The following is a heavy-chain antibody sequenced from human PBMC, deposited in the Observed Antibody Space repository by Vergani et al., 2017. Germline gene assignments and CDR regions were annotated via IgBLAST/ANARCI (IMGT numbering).Heavy chain of an antibody. CDR3: ARTRVGPSDV. J-gene: IGHJ6*04. CDR1: GGSISSSSYY. D-gene: IGHD1-26*01. Sequence: QLQLQESGPGLVKPSETLSLTCTVSGGSISSSSYYWGWIRQPPGKGLEWIGSIHYSGSTYYNPSLKRRVTISVDTSKNQFSLKLSSVTAADTAVYYCARTRVGPSDVWGKGTTVTVSS. V-gene: IGHV4-39*01. CDR2: IHYSGST.